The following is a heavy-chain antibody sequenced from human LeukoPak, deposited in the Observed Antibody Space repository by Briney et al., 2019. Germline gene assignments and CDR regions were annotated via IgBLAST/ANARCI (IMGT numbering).Heavy chain of an antibody. D-gene: IGHD2-2*02. CDR3: ARYCSSTSCYTSNLFDP. CDR1: GGSISSSSYY. V-gene: IGHV4-39*07. CDR2: IYYGGST. Sequence: SETLSLTCTVSGGSISSSSYYWGWIRQPPGKGLEWIGSIYYGGSTYYNPSLKSRVTMSVDTSKNQFSLKLSSVTAADTAVYYCARYCSSTSCYTSNLFDPWGQGTLVTVSS. J-gene: IGHJ5*02.